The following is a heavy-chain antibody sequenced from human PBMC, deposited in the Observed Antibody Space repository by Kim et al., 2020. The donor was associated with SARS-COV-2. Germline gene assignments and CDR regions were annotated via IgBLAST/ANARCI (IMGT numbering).Heavy chain of an antibody. CDR1: GLSFTVSDYS. V-gene: IGHV3-66*01. CDR3: ASAPGDPNGMAI. J-gene: IGHJ6*02. CDR2: VYGDDSP. Sequence: WGSLRLSCIVSGLSFTVSDYSMSWVRQPPGKELEWVSLVYGDDSPLYSAYGKGRLTISRDNSKNTVYLQMSALRAEDTYVYYCASAPGDPNGMAIWGQG.